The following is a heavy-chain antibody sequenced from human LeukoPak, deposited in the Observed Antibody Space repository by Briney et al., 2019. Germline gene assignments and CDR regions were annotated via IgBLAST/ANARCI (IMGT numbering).Heavy chain of an antibody. CDR2: INPNSGGT. D-gene: IGHD5-12*01. CDR3: ARQYSGYVSKGFDY. Sequence: GASGKVSCKASGYTFTGYYMHWVRQAPGQGLEWMGWINPNSGGTNYAQKFQGRVTMTRDTSISTAYMELSRLRSDDTAVYYCARQYSGYVSKGFDYWGQGTLVTVSS. CDR1: GYTFTGYY. J-gene: IGHJ4*02. V-gene: IGHV1-2*02.